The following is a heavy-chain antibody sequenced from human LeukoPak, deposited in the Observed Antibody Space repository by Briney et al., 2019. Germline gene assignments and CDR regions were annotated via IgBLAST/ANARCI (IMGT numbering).Heavy chain of an antibody. Sequence: SETLSLTXTVSGGSISSGSYYWSWIRQPAGKGLEWIGRIYTSGSTNYNPSLKSRVTISVDTSKNQFSLKLSSVTAADTAVYYCARDHRITVADYWGQGTLVTVSS. V-gene: IGHV4-61*02. CDR1: GGSISSGSYY. CDR3: ARDHRITVADY. D-gene: IGHD3-10*01. CDR2: IYTSGST. J-gene: IGHJ4*02.